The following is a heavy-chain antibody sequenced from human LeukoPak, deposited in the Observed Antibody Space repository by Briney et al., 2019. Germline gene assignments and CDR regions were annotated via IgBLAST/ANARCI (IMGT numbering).Heavy chain of an antibody. Sequence: PETLSLTCTLSGGSISSYYWSWIRQPPGKGLEWIGYIYYSGSPNYNPSLKSRVTISVDTSKNQFSLKLSSVTAADTAVYYCARGVSSSWFPFDYWGQGTLVTVSS. CDR2: IYYSGSP. V-gene: IGHV4-59*01. J-gene: IGHJ4*02. D-gene: IGHD6-13*01. CDR1: GGSISSYY. CDR3: ARGVSSSWFPFDY.